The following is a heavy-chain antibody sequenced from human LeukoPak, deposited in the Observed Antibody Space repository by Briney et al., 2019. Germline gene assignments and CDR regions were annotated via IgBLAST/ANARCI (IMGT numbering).Heavy chain of an antibody. CDR2: IIPILGIA. J-gene: IGHJ6*02. Sequence: SVKVSCRASGGTFSSYAISWVRQAPGQGLEWMGRIIPILGIANYAQKFQGRVTITADKSTSTAYMELSSLRSEDTAVYYCARWECSSTSCYMHDYYYYYGMDVWGQGTTVTVSS. CDR3: ARWECSSTSCYMHDYYYYYGMDV. V-gene: IGHV1-69*04. D-gene: IGHD2-2*02. CDR1: GGTFSSYA.